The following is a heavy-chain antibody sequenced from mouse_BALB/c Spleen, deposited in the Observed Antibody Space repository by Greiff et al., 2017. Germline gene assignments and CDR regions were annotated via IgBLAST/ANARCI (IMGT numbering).Heavy chain of an antibody. J-gene: IGHJ2*01. CDR3: ARDRGWLDY. V-gene: IGHV5-6-3*01. D-gene: IGHD1-1*02. CDR2: INSNGGST. Sequence: EVQGVESGGGLVQPGGSLKLSCAASGFTFSSYGMSWVRQTPDKRLELVATINSNGGSTYYPDSVKGRFTISRDNAKKTLYLQMSSLKSEDTAMYYCARDRGWLDYWGQGTTLTVSS. CDR1: GFTFSSYG.